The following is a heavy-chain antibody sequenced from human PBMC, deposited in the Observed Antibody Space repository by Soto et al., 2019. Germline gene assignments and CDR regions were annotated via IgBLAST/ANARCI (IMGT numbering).Heavy chain of an antibody. J-gene: IGHJ4*02. D-gene: IGHD5-18*01. CDR1: GGTFSSYA. V-gene: IGHV1-69*12. CDR2: IIPIFGTA. CDR3: ARIKGTFSGYSHGETFDY. Sequence: QVQLVQSGAEVKKPGSSVKVSCKASGGTFSSYAISWVRQAPGQGLEWMGGIIPIFGTANYAQKFQGRVTITGDESTSTAYMEPRRLRIEDTGGEYFARIKGTFSGYSHGETFDYLGQGTLVTLPS.